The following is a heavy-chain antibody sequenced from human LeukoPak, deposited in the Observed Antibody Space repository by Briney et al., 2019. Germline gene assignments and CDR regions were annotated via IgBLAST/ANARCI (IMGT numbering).Heavy chain of an antibody. J-gene: IGHJ4*02. V-gene: IGHV4-34*01. CDR2: INHSGST. D-gene: IGHD1-1*01. Sequence: SETLSLTCAVYGGSFSGYYWSWIRQPPGKGLEWIGEINHSGSTNYNPSLKSRVTISVDTSKNQFSLQLNSVTPEDTAVYYCARGTTTGDFDYWGQGTLVTVSS. CDR1: GGSFSGYY. CDR3: ARGTTTGDFDY.